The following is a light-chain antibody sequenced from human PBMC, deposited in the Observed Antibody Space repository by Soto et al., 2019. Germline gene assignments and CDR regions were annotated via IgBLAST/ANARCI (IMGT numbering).Light chain of an antibody. CDR2: DAS. CDR1: QTIKTY. CDR3: QQRNDWPRIT. J-gene: IGKJ5*01. Sequence: EIVLTQSPATLSLSPGERATLPCRASQTIKTYLAWYQQKPGQAPRLLISDASNRATGVPARFSGSGSGTDFTLTINNLEPEDFAVYFCQQRNDWPRITFGQGTRLEIK. V-gene: IGKV3-11*01.